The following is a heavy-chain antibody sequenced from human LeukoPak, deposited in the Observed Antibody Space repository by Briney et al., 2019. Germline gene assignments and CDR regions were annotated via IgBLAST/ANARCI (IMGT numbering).Heavy chain of an antibody. D-gene: IGHD3-16*01. CDR3: AKDRLRGRADY. CDR2: ISGSGGST. Sequence: GGSLRLSCAASGFTFSSYAMSWVRQAPGKGLEWVSAISGSGGSTYYADSVKGRFTSSRDNSKNTMYLQMNSLRADDTAVYYCAKDRLRGRADYWGQGTLVTLSS. V-gene: IGHV3-23*01. J-gene: IGHJ4*02. CDR1: GFTFSSYA.